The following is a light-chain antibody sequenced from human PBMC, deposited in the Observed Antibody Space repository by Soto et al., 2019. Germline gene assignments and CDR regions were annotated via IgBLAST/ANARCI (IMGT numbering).Light chain of an antibody. Sequence: DFQMPPSPSSLFASLGDSFPITYRASQGVSSWVAWYQQKPGKAHKLRSYAASDLQTGGTPRFRGSGSGTDFTLTISSLQPEDFATYYCQQSRSFPFAFGQGTRLEIK. J-gene: IGKJ5*01. CDR1: QGVSSW. CDR3: QQSRSFPFA. CDR2: AAS. V-gene: IGKV1-12*01.